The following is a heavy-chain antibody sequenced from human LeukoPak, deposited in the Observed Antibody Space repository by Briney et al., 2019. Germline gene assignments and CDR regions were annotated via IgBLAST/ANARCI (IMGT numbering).Heavy chain of an antibody. D-gene: IGHD2-15*01. Sequence: SETLSLTCTVSGGSISSISHYWGWIRQPPGKGLEWIGYIYYTGSTNYNPSLRSRVTISVDKSKNQFSLKLNSVTAADTAVYYCARVSEYCSGGNCYYAFGIWGQGTVVTVSS. CDR1: GGSISSISHY. J-gene: IGHJ3*02. CDR3: ARVSEYCSGGNCYYAFGI. CDR2: IYYTGST. V-gene: IGHV4-61*05.